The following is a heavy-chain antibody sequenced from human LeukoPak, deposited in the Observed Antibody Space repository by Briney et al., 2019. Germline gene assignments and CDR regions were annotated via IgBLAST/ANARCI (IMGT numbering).Heavy chain of an antibody. CDR3: ASSPDISRSLEPADAFDI. CDR1: GYSFTSYW. J-gene: IGHJ3*02. D-gene: IGHD6-13*01. Sequence: KPGESLKISCKGSGYSFTSYWIGWVRQMPGKGLEWMGIIYPGDSDTRYSPSFQGQVTISADKSISTAYLQWSSLKASDTAMYYCASSPDISRSLEPADAFDIWGQGTMVTVSS. V-gene: IGHV5-51*03. CDR2: IYPGDSDT.